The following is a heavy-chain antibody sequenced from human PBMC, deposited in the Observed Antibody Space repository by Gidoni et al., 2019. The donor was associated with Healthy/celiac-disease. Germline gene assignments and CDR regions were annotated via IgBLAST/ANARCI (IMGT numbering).Heavy chain of an antibody. J-gene: IGHJ4*02. CDR2: ISSSSSYI. D-gene: IGHD3-10*01. CDR3: ARGGVDFDY. CDR1: GFTFSSYS. V-gene: IGHV3-21*01. Sequence: EVQLVESGGGLVKPGGSLRLSCAASGFTFSSYSMNWVRQAPGKGLAWVSSISSSSSYIYYADSVKGRFTISRDNAKNSLYLQMNSLRAEDTAVYYCARGGVDFDYWGQGTLVTVSS.